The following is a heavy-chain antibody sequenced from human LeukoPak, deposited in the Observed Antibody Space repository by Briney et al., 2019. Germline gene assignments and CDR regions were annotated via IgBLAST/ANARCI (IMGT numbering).Heavy chain of an antibody. CDR1: GYTFTSYG. J-gene: IGHJ4*02. V-gene: IGHV1-18*01. Sequence: ASVKVSCKASGYTFTSYGISWVRQAPGQGLEWMGWISAYNGNTNYAQKLQGRVTMTTDTSTSTAYMELRSLRSDDTAVYYCARGVDTAMVAPDYFDYWGQGTLVTVSS. D-gene: IGHD5-18*01. CDR3: ARGVDTAMVAPDYFDY. CDR2: ISAYNGNT.